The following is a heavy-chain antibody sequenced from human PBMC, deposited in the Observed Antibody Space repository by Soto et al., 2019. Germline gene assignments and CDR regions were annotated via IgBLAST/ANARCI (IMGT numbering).Heavy chain of an antibody. CDR1: GYTFTSYG. J-gene: IGHJ4*02. CDR2: ISAYNGNT. CDR3: ARESVGERPLDY. D-gene: IGHD3-16*01. V-gene: IGHV1-18*04. Sequence: ASVKVSCKASGYTFTSYGISWVRQAPGQGLEWMGWISAYNGNTNYSPSLKSRVTMSVDTSRNQFSLRLTSVTAADTAVYYCARESVGERPLDYWGQGTLVTVSS.